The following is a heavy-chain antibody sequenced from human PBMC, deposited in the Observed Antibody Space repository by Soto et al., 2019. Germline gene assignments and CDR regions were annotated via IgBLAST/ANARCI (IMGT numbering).Heavy chain of an antibody. D-gene: IGHD2-15*01. CDR2: ISGSGGTT. V-gene: IGHV3-23*01. J-gene: IGHJ4*02. CDR1: GFTFSSYA. Sequence: GGSLRLSCAASGFTFSSYAMSWVRQAPGKGLEWVSIISGSGGTTFYADSVKGRFTISRDNSKNTLYLQMNSLRAEDTAVYYCAKDRDSVMVVTATFDYWGQGTQVTVS. CDR3: AKDRDSVMVVTATFDY.